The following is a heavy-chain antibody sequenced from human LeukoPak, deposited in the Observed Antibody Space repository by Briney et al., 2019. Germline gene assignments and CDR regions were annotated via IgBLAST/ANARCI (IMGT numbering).Heavy chain of an antibody. CDR2: MSNSGHT. Sequence: SETLSLTCTVSGGSITTYYWSWIRQPPGKGLEWIGFMSNSGHTDSNASLKSRVTISVDTSKNQFSLKLKSVTAADTAVHYCARVSVAGTGPDYWGQGTLVTVSS. D-gene: IGHD6-13*01. V-gene: IGHV4-59*01. CDR3: ARVSVAGTGPDY. CDR1: GGSITTYY. J-gene: IGHJ4*02.